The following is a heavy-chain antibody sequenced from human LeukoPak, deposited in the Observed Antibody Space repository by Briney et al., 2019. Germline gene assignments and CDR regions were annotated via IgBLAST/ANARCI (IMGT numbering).Heavy chain of an antibody. Sequence: GGSLRLSCAASGFTFSDYYMSWIRHAPGKGLEWVSYISSSGSTIYYADSVKGRFTISRDNAKNSLYLQMNSLRAEDTAVYYCARGNLPRITSEGVFDYWGQGTLVTVSS. CDR1: GFTFSDYY. CDR2: ISSSGSTI. J-gene: IGHJ4*02. CDR3: ARGNLPRITSEGVFDY. D-gene: IGHD3-10*01. V-gene: IGHV3-11*04.